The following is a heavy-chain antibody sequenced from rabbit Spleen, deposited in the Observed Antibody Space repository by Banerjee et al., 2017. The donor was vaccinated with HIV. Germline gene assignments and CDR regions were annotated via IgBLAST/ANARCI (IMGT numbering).Heavy chain of an antibody. V-gene: IGHV1S40*01. Sequence: QSLEESGGDLVKPGASLTLTCTASGFSFSSNEYMCWVRQAPGKGLEWISCIAGDSSAFTYSATWAKGRFTCSKTSSTTVTLQMTSLTVADTATYFCARDTGSGHYIDAYFDLWGQGTLVTVS. D-gene: IGHD1-1*01. CDR3: ARDTGSGHYIDAYFDL. CDR1: GFSFSSNEY. J-gene: IGHJ4*01. CDR2: IAGDSSAFT.